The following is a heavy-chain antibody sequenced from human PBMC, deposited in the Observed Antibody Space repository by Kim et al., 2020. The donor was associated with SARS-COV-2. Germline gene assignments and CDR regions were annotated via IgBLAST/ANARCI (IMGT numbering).Heavy chain of an antibody. CDR1: GFTFSSYG. Sequence: GGSLRLSCAASGFTFSSYGMHWVRQAPGKGLEWVAVISYDGSNKYYADSVKGRFTISRDNSKNTLYLQMNSLRAEDTAVYYCAKDLVRYCSGGSCYFHDYWGQGTLVTVSS. D-gene: IGHD2-15*01. CDR2: ISYDGSNK. J-gene: IGHJ4*02. CDR3: AKDLVRYCSGGSCYFHDY. V-gene: IGHV3-30*18.